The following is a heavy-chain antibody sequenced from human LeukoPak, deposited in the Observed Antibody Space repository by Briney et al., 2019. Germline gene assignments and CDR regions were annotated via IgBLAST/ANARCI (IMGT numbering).Heavy chain of an antibody. CDR2: IYHSGST. J-gene: IGHJ5*02. Sequence: SETLSLTCTVSGYSISSGYYWGWIRQPPGKGLEWIGSIYHSGSTYYNPSLKSRVTMSVDTSKNKFSLKLSSVTAADTAVYYCARDSGTTGEVKFDPWGQGTLVTVSS. V-gene: IGHV4-38-2*02. CDR3: ARDSGTTGEVKFDP. CDR1: GYSISSGYY. D-gene: IGHD3-10*01.